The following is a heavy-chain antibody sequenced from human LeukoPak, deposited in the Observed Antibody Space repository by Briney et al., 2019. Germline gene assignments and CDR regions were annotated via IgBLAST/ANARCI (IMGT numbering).Heavy chain of an antibody. CDR3: ARAYDYVWGSYPEGFDP. CDR2: ISSSSSYI. CDR1: GFTFSSYS. Sequence: GGSLRLSCAASGFTFSSYSMNWVRQAPGKGLEWVSSISSSSSYIYYADSVKGRFTISRDNSKNTLYLQMNSLRAEDTAVYYCARAYDYVWGSYPEGFDPWGQGTLVTVSS. V-gene: IGHV3-21*04. J-gene: IGHJ5*02. D-gene: IGHD3-16*02.